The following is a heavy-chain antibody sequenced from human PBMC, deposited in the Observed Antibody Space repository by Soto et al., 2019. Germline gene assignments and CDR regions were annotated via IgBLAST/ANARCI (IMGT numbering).Heavy chain of an antibody. CDR1: GGVFSNYA. CDR2: IVPVFGTS. Sequence: QVQLVQSGAEVKEPGSSVKVSCKASGGVFSNYALTWVRQAPGLGLEWVGGIVPVFGTSNYAPKFQGRVTVTADESTRTGYMELSSLTSEDTAIYYCARVSVDVPEWGQGTLITVSS. CDR3: ARVSVDVPE. J-gene: IGHJ4*02. V-gene: IGHV1-69*19. D-gene: IGHD5-12*01.